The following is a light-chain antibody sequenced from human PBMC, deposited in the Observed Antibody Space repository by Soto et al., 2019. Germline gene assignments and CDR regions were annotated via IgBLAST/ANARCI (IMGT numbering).Light chain of an antibody. Sequence: QSALTQPASVSGSPGQSITISCTGTSSDVGAYNYVSWYQQHPGKAPKLMIFEVNNRPSGVSNRFSGSKSGNTASLTISGLRAEDEADYYCSSYTSSSTLVFGGGTKGTVL. CDR2: EVN. CDR3: SSYTSSSTLV. V-gene: IGLV2-14*01. CDR1: SSDVGAYNY. J-gene: IGLJ3*02.